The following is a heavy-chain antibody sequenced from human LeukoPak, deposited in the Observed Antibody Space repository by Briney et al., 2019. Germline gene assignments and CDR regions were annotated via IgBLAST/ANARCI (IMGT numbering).Heavy chain of an antibody. V-gene: IGHV3-66*01. J-gene: IGHJ4*02. D-gene: IGHD6-25*01. CDR2: IYSGGGT. CDR1: GFTFNIYA. Sequence: GGSLRLSCAASGFTFNIYAMSWVRQVPGKGLQWVSLIYSGGGTRNADSVKGRFTISRDNSKNTLYLQMDSLRAEDTAVYYCATRSVAAPKWGQGTLVTVSS. CDR3: ATRSVAAPK.